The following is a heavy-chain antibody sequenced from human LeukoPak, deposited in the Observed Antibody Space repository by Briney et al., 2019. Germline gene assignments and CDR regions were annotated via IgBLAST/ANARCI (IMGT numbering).Heavy chain of an antibody. J-gene: IGHJ4*02. CDR3: AKDKVGAMYYFDY. D-gene: IGHD1-26*01. CDR2: ISSTSDSI. CDR1: GFTFSGYS. Sequence: PGESLRLSCATSGFTFSGYSMNWVRQAPGKGLEWVSYISSTSDSIHYADSAKGRFTISRDNSKNTLYLQMNSLRAEDTAVYYCAKDKVGAMYYFDYWGQGTLVTVSS. V-gene: IGHV3-48*01.